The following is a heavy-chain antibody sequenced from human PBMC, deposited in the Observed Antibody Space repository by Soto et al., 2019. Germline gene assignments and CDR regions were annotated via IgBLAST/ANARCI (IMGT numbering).Heavy chain of an antibody. CDR2: IYWDDDN. CDR3: AHGSGWLFDF. Sequence: QITLKESGPTLVKPTQNLTLTCTFSGFSLTSNAVGVGWFRQPPGKALEWLALIYWDDDNHYSPSLKSRLTFTKDTSKNQVVLIMTNMDPVDTATYYCAHGSGWLFDFWGQGTLVTVSS. D-gene: IGHD6-19*01. CDR1: GFSLTSNAVG. V-gene: IGHV2-5*02. J-gene: IGHJ4*02.